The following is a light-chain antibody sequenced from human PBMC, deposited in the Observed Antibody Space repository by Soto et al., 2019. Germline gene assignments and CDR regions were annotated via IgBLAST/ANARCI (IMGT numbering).Light chain of an antibody. Sequence: ETVMTQSPGTLSVSLGEIATLSCRASQSVSIHLAWYQQKPGQAPRLLIYDTSTRATVIPARFSGSGSGTEFTLTISSLQSEDFAVYYCKQYSYWPPITFGQGTRLEIK. CDR3: KQYSYWPPIT. CDR1: QSVSIH. CDR2: DTS. V-gene: IGKV3-15*01. J-gene: IGKJ5*01.